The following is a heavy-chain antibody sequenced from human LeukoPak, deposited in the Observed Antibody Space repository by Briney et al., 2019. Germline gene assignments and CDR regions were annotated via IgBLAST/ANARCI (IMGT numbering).Heavy chain of an antibody. J-gene: IGHJ4*02. CDR3: ARATAYYCIDQ. V-gene: IGHV4-34*01. CDR1: GESFRAYY. CDR2: ISHSGST. D-gene: IGHD2-21*01. Sequence: SETLSLTCAVYGESFRAYYWTWLRQPPGKGLEWIGEISHSGSTNYNPSLKSRVTISVDPSKNQFSLKLSSVTAADTAVYYCARATAYYCIDQWGQGTLVTVSS.